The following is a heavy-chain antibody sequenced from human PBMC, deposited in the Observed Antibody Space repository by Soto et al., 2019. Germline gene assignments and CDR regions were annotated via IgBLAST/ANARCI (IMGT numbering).Heavy chain of an antibody. CDR3: ARWSDSSSSSYYYYGMDV. J-gene: IGHJ6*02. CDR1: GFTFSSYW. V-gene: IGHV3-7*01. CDR2: IKQDGSEK. D-gene: IGHD6-6*01. Sequence: LRLSCAASGFTFSSYWMSWVRQAPGKGLEWVANIKQDGSEKYYVDSVKGRFTISRDNAKNSLYLQMNSLRAEDTAVYYCARWSDSSSSSYYYYGMDVWGQGTTVTVSS.